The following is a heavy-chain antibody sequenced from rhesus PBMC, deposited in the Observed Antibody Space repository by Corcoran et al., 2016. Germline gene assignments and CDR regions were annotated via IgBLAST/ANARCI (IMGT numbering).Heavy chain of an antibody. CDR3: ARANLYYNIWTGYNSLDV. Sequence: QVTLKESGPALVKPTQTLTLTCTFSGFSITTTGTGVGWIRQPPGKALEWLGSSNWNDSNYYSTSLKSKLTRSKDAAKNQVVLTMTNMDPVDTATYYCARANLYYNIWTGYNSLDVWGRGVLVTVSS. CDR2: SNWNDSN. V-gene: IGHV2-95*01. D-gene: IGHD3-3*01. J-gene: IGHJ5-2*02. CDR1: GFSITTTGTG.